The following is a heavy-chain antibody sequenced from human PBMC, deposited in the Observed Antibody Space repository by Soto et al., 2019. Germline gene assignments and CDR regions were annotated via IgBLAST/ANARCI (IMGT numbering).Heavy chain of an antibody. CDR1: GYTFTSYY. J-gene: IGHJ6*02. CDR2: INPSGGST. CDR3: ARDRITIFGVAVYYYYGMDV. Sequence: QVQLVQSGAEVKKPGASVKVSCKASGYTFTSYYMHWVRQAPGQGLEWMGIINPSGGSTSYAQKFQGRVTMTRDTSTSTVYMELSSLRSEDTAVYYCARDRITIFGVAVYYYYGMDVWGQGTTVTVSS. V-gene: IGHV1-46*01. D-gene: IGHD3-3*01.